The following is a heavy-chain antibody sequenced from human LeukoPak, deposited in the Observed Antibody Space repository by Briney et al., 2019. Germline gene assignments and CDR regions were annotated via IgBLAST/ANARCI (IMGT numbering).Heavy chain of an antibody. CDR1: GYSFTSYW. D-gene: IGHD3-22*01. V-gene: IGHV5-51*01. Sequence: GESLKISCKGSGYSFTSYWIGWVRQMPGKGLEWMGIIYPGDSDTRYSPSFQGQVTISADKSISTAYLQWSSLKASDTAMYYCARGAYYYDRSGYWGRYWGQGTLVTVSS. J-gene: IGHJ4*02. CDR2: IYPGDSDT. CDR3: ARGAYYYDRSGYWGRY.